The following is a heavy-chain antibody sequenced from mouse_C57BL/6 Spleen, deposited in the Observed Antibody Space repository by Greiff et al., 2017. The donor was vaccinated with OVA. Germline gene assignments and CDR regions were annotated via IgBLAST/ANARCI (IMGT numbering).Heavy chain of an antibody. Sequence: VQRVESGAELARPGASVKMSCKASGYTFTSYTMHWVKQRPGQGLEWIGYINPSSGYTKYNQKFKDKATLTADKSSSTAYMQLSSLTSEDSAVYYCAREGWDRGYYFDYWGQGTTLTVSS. CDR1: GYTFTSYT. J-gene: IGHJ2*01. CDR2: INPSSGYT. D-gene: IGHD3-3*01. CDR3: AREGWDRGYYFDY. V-gene: IGHV1-4*01.